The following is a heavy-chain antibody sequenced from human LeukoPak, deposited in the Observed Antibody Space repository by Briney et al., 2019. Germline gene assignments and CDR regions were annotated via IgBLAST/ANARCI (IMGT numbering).Heavy chain of an antibody. CDR3: AKDQLGSGSSIFDY. Sequence: GGSLRLSCAASGFTFSSYAMSWVRQAPGKGLEWVSAISGSGGSTYYADSVKGRFTISRDNSKNALYLQMNSLRAEDTAVYYCAKDQLGSGSSIFDYWGQGTLVTVSS. CDR1: GFTFSSYA. CDR2: ISGSGGST. J-gene: IGHJ4*02. V-gene: IGHV3-23*01. D-gene: IGHD3-10*01.